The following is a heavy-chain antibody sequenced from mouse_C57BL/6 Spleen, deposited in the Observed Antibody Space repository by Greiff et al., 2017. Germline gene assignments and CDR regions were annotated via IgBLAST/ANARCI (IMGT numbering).Heavy chain of an antibody. V-gene: IGHV1-42*01. CDR2: INPSTGGT. CDR1: GYSFTGYY. CDR3: ARSYGSSYGDY. D-gene: IGHD1-1*01. J-gene: IGHJ2*01. Sequence: EVQLQQSGPELVKPGASVKISCKASGYSFTGYYMNWVKQSPEKSLEWIGEINPSTGGTTYNQKFKAKATLTVDKSSSTAYMQLKSLTSEDSAVYYCARSYGSSYGDYWGQGTTLTVSS.